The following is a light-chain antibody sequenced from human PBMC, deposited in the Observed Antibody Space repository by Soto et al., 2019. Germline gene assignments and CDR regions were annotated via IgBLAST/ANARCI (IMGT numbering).Light chain of an antibody. CDR1: SSDVGGYNY. Sequence: LTQPASVSGSPGQSITISCTGTSSDVGGYNYVSWYQQHPGKAPKLMIYEVSNRPSGVSNRFSGSKSGNTASLTISGLQAEDEADYYCSSYTSSSTLVVFATGTKVTVL. V-gene: IGLV2-14*01. CDR2: EVS. CDR3: SSYTSSSTLVV. J-gene: IGLJ1*01.